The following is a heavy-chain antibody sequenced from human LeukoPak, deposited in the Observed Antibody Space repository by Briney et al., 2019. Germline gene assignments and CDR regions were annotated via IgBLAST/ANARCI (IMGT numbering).Heavy chain of an antibody. Sequence: PGGSLRLSCAASGFTFSSYWMSWVRQAPGKGLEWVANIKQDGSEKYYVDSVKGRFTISRDNAKNSLYLQMNSLRAEDTAVYYCARDPYYYDSSGYYSGGFWDYWGQRTLVTVSS. J-gene: IGHJ4*02. D-gene: IGHD3-22*01. CDR3: ARDPYYYDSSGYYSGGFWDY. V-gene: IGHV3-7*01. CDR1: GFTFSSYW. CDR2: IKQDGSEK.